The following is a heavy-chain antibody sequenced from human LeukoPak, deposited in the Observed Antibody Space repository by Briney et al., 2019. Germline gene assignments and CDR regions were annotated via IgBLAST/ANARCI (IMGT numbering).Heavy chain of an antibody. CDR1: GGSISSGSYY. Sequence: SETLSLTCTVSGGSISSGSYYWSWIRQPAGKGLEWIGGIYTSGSTNYNPSLKSRVTISVDTSKNQFSLKLSSVTAADTAMYYCARTTWNDANYYFYMDVWGKGTTVTVSS. J-gene: IGHJ6*03. CDR2: IYTSGST. D-gene: IGHD1-1*01. V-gene: IGHV4-61*02. CDR3: ARTTWNDANYYFYMDV.